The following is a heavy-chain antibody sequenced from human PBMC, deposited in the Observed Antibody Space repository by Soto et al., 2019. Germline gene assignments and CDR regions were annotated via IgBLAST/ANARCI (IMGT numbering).Heavy chain of an antibody. D-gene: IGHD7-27*01. CDR1: GYTFTSYA. V-gene: IGHV1-3*01. CDR2: INAGNGNT. J-gene: IGHJ5*02. Sequence: QVQLVQSGAEVKKPGASVKVSCKASGYTFTSYAMHWVRQAPGQRLEWMGGINAGNGNTKYSQKFQGRVTITRDTSASTAYMELSSLRSEDTAVYYCARVPLGSPTSWFDPWGQGTLVTVSS. CDR3: ARVPLGSPTSWFDP.